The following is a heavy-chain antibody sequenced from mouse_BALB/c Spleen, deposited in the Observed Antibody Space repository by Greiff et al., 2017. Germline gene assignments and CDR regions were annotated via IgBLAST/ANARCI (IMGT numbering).Heavy chain of an antibody. CDR1: GYTFSSYW. CDR3: ARSGNYSPYWYFDV. J-gene: IGHJ1*01. Sequence: QVQLQQSGAELMKPGASVKISCKATGYTFSSYWIEWVKQRHGHGLEWIGEILPGSGSTNYNEKFKGKATFTADTSSNTAYMQLSSLTSEDSAVYYCARSGNYSPYWYFDVWGAGTTVTVSS. D-gene: IGHD2-1*01. CDR2: ILPGSGST. V-gene: IGHV1-9*01.